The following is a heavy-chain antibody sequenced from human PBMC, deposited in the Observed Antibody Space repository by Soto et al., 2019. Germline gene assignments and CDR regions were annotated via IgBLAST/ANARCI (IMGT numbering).Heavy chain of an antibody. CDR1: GFTFSSYS. V-gene: IGHV3-48*01. CDR2: ISSATTTI. J-gene: IGHJ4*02. Sequence: EVQLVESGGGLVQPGGSLRLSCAASGFTFSSYSMNWVRQAPGKGLEWVSYISSATTTIYYADSVKGRFTISRDNAKNSLYLQMNSLRADDTAVYYWARGIAAAGPKLDYWGQGTLVTVSS. D-gene: IGHD6-13*01. CDR3: ARGIAAAGPKLDY.